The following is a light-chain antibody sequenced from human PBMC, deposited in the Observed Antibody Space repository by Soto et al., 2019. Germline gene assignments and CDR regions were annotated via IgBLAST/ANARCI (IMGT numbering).Light chain of an antibody. J-gene: IGKJ1*01. Sequence: DIQMTQSPSSLSASVGDRVSITCRASQSISSYLNWYQQKPGKAPKLPIFAASTLVRGVPSRFSGRGSGTEFTLTISSLQADDYATFYCQQYHTDWTFGQGTKVDIK. CDR3: QQYHTDWT. CDR1: QSISSY. CDR2: AAS. V-gene: IGKV1-39*01.